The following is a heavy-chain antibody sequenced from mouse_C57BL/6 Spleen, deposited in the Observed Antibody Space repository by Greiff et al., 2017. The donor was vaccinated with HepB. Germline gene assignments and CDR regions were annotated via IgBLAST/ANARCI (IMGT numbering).Heavy chain of an antibody. J-gene: IGHJ2*01. D-gene: IGHD1-1*01. Sequence: SGAELVRPGTSVKVSCKASGYAFTNYLIEWVKQRPGQGLEWIGVINPGSGGTNYNEKFKGKATLTADKSSSTAYMQLSSLTSEDSAVYFCARRCHYYGSSPHYFDYWGQGTTLTVSS. V-gene: IGHV1-54*01. CDR1: GYAFTNYL. CDR3: ARRCHYYGSSPHYFDY. CDR2: INPGSGGT.